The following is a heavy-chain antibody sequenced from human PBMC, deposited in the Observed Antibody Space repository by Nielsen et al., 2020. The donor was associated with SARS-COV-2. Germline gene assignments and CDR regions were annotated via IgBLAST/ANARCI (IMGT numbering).Heavy chain of an antibody. CDR1: GFTVSSNY. V-gene: IGHV3-53*01. CDR2: IYSGGST. J-gene: IGHJ6*03. Sequence: GESLKISCAASGFTVSSNYMSWVRQAPGKGLEWVSVIYSGGSTYYADSVKGRFTISRDNSKNTLYLQMNSLRAEDTAVYYCAREDYYYYYMDVWGKGTTVTVSS. CDR3: AREDYYYYYMDV.